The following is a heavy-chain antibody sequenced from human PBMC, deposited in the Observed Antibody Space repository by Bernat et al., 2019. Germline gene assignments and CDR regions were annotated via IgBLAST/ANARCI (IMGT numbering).Heavy chain of an antibody. Sequence: EVQLVESGGGFVQSGGSLRLSCAASGFSFSSYAMYWVRQAPGKGLEWVSAISGSGDSTYYADSVKGRFSISRDSSKNTLYLQLNSLRAEDTAIFYCARDVGPTVMVQGVISPWCQGTLVTVSS. CDR2: ISGSGDST. CDR1: GFSFSSYA. V-gene: IGHV3-23*04. J-gene: IGHJ5*02. D-gene: IGHD3-10*01. CDR3: ARDVGPTVMVQGVISP.